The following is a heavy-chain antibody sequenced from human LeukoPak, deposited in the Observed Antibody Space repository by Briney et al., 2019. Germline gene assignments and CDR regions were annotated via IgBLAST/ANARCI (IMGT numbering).Heavy chain of an antibody. CDR1: ESTFSSYA. J-gene: IGHJ4*02. CDR2: IYPRDGST. Sequence: GASVKVSCKAPESTFSSYAISWVRQAPGQGLEWMGMIYPRDGSTSYAQRFQDRVTVTRDTSTSTVHMELSGLRSEDTAVYYCARDQEGFDYWGQGTLVTVSS. CDR3: ARDQEGFDY. V-gene: IGHV1-46*01.